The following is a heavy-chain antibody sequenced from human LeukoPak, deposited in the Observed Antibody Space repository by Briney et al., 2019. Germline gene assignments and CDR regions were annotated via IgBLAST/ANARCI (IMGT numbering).Heavy chain of an antibody. Sequence: SETLSLTCTVSGGSISSYYWSWIRQPPGKGLEWIGYIYYSGSTNYNPSLKSRVTISVDTSKNQFSLKLSSVTAADTAVYYCARVHGSGWHPYPDYWGQGTLVTVSS. CDR3: ARVHGSGWHPYPDY. D-gene: IGHD6-19*01. V-gene: IGHV4-59*01. CDR1: GGSISSYY. CDR2: IYYSGST. J-gene: IGHJ4*02.